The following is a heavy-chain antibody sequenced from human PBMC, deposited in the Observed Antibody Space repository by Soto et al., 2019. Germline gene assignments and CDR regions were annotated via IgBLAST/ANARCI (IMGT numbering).Heavy chain of an antibody. V-gene: IGHV1-2*04. CDR2: INPNSGGT. D-gene: IGHD4-17*01. CDR3: ASSYGDYGESYYYYYGMDV. J-gene: IGHJ6*02. CDR1: GYTFTGYY. Sequence: QVQLVQSGAEVKKPGASVKVSCKASGYTFTGYYMHWVRQAPGQGLEWMGWINPNSGGTNYAQKFQGWVTMTRETSISTAYMELSRLRSDDTAVYYCASSYGDYGESYYYYYGMDVWGQGTTVTVSS.